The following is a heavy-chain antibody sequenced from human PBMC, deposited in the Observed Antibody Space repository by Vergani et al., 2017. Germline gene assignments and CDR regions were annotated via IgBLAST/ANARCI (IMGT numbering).Heavy chain of an antibody. Sequence: EVQLLESGGGLVQPGGSLRLSCAASGFTFSSYAMSWVRQAPGKGLEWVSAISGSGGSTYYADSVKGRFTISRDNSKNTLYLQMNSLRAEDTAVYYCARDRDGRGYYFDYWGQGTLVTVSS. CDR1: GFTFSSYA. CDR3: ARDRDGRGYYFDY. J-gene: IGHJ4*02. D-gene: IGHD5-24*01. V-gene: IGHV3-23*01. CDR2: ISGSGGST.